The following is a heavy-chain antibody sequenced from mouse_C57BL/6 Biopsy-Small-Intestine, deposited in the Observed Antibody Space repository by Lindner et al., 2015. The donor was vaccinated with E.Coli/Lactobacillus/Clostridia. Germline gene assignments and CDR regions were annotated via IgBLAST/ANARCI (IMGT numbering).Heavy chain of an antibody. Sequence: SVKVSCKASGYTFTSYGISWMRQAPGQGLEWMGWISGHNVNTNFAQKFQDRVTMTTDTSTSTAYMELGSLGSDDTAVYYCARHSSGWNFSGMDVWGQGTTVTVSS. CDR2: ISGHNVNT. CDR1: GYTFTSYG. CDR3: ARHSSGWNFSGMDV. V-gene: IGHV1-7*01. D-gene: IGHD2-10*02. J-gene: IGHJ1*01.